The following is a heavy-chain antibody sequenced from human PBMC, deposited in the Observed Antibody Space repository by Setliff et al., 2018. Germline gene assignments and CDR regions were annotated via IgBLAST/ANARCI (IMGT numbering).Heavy chain of an antibody. D-gene: IGHD6-25*01. Sequence: PSETLSLTCAVYGGSFSGYYWGWIRQPPGKGLEWIASIYHTGSTYYNPSLKSRITISVDTSKNQFSLKLSSVTAADTAVYYCARDLSGPTSTLFDYWGQGTLVTVSS. J-gene: IGHJ4*02. CDR1: GGSFSGYY. CDR3: ARDLSGPTSTLFDY. CDR2: IYHTGST. V-gene: IGHV4-38-2*02.